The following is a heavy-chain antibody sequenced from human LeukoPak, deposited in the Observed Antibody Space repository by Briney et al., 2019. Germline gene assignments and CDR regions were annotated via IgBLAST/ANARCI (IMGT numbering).Heavy chain of an antibody. Sequence: SETLSLTCTVSGGSISSGSYYWSWIRQPAGRGLEWIGRIYTSGSTNYNPSLKSRVTISVDTSKNQFSLKLSSVTAADTAVYYCARDLSRDTAMVLFDYWGQGTLVTVSS. CDR1: GGSISSGSYY. J-gene: IGHJ4*02. CDR3: ARDLSRDTAMVLFDY. V-gene: IGHV4-61*02. CDR2: IYTSGST. D-gene: IGHD5-18*01.